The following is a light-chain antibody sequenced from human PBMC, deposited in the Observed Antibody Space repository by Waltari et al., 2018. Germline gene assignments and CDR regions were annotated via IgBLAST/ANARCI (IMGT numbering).Light chain of an antibody. CDR2: YDD. Sequence: QSVLTQPHSVSEAPRQRVPISCSGSSSNLGTKAENWNQQPPETAPKLLIYYDDLLPSGVSDRFSGSKSGTSASLAISGLQSEDEPDYYCAAWDDSLNGRGVFGGGTKLTVL. CDR3: AAWDDSLNGRGV. CDR1: SSNLGTKA. V-gene: IGLV1-36*01. J-gene: IGLJ2*01.